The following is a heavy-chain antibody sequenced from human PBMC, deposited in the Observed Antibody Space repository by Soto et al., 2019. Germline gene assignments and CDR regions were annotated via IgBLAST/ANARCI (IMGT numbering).Heavy chain of an antibody. Sequence: QGTLKESGPTLMKPTQTLTLTCSFSGFSLTTSGVGVGWIRQSPGKALEWLALIYWSGDEHYRPSLKSRLSIFKDTSKNHVVLIMTDMDPVDTATYYCARGLATLPVFAFDIWGQGTMVTVSS. CDR3: ARGLATLPVFAFDI. CDR1: GFSLTTSGVG. J-gene: IGHJ3*02. V-gene: IGHV2-5*01. CDR2: IYWSGDE. D-gene: IGHD6-6*01.